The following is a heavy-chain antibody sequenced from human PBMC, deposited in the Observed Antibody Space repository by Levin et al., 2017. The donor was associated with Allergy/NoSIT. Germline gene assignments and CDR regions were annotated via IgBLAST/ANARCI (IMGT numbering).Heavy chain of an antibody. CDR1: GFSVSSDY. D-gene: IGHD6-13*01. CDR3: ARDTVYSSSWSQDY. CDR2: ISNFGGT. J-gene: IGHJ4*02. V-gene: IGHV3-53*01. Sequence: AGGSLRLSCAVSGFSVSSDYMNWVRQTPGKGLDWVSAISNFGGTYYADSVKGRFTISRDTSKNTLYLQMNSLRVEDTAVYYCARDTVYSSSWSQDYWGQGTLVTVSS.